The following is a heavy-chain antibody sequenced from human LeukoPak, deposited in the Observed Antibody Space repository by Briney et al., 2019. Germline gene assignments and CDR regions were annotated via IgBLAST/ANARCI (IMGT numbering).Heavy chain of an antibody. Sequence: PGGSLRLSCAASGFTFSSHAMSWVRQAPGKGLEWVSAISGSGGSTYYADSVKGRFTISRDNSKNTLYLQMNSLRAEDTAVYYCAKDAPIAAAGTNWFDPWGQGTLVTVSS. CDR2: ISGSGGST. CDR3: AKDAPIAAAGTNWFDP. D-gene: IGHD6-13*01. J-gene: IGHJ5*02. V-gene: IGHV3-23*01. CDR1: GFTFSSHA.